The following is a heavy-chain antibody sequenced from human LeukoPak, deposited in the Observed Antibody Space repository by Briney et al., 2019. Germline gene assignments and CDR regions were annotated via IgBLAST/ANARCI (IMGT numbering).Heavy chain of an antibody. D-gene: IGHD6-13*01. CDR3: VKDRVPGYSSSWYRPPFDY. CDR2: ISSNGGST. V-gene: IGHV3-64D*06. CDR1: GFTFSTYT. Sequence: GGSLRLSCSASGFTFSTYTMHWVRQAPGKGLEYVSTISSNGGSTYYADSVMGRFTISRDNSKNTLYLQMSSLRAEDTAVYYCVKDRVPGYSSSWYRPPFDYWGQGTLVTVSS. J-gene: IGHJ4*02.